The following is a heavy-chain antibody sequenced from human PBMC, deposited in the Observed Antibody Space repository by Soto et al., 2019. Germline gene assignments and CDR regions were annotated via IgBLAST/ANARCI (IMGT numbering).Heavy chain of an antibody. D-gene: IGHD2-8*01. Sequence: SLRLSCAASGFSFSNYGMHWVRQAPGKGLEWVAVISYDGSSKYHADSVKGRFTISRDNPKNTLHLQMNSLRAEDTAVYYCSKDRRGGRAVLDSWGQGTPVTVSS. V-gene: IGHV3-30*18. CDR2: ISYDGSSK. J-gene: IGHJ4*02. CDR1: GFSFSNYG. CDR3: SKDRRGGRAVLDS.